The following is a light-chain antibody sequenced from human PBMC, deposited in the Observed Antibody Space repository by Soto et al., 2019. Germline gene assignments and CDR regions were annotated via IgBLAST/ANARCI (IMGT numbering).Light chain of an antibody. CDR1: QGISSW. V-gene: IGKV1-12*01. J-gene: IGKJ4*01. CDR2: AAC. CDR3: QQTTSFPLT. Sequence: DIQMTQSPSFVSASVGDRVTITCRASQGISSWLAWYQHKPGRAPKLLIHAACSLESGVPARFSGSGYGTDFTLTISSLQPEDFATYYCQQTTSFPLTFGGGTKVEIK.